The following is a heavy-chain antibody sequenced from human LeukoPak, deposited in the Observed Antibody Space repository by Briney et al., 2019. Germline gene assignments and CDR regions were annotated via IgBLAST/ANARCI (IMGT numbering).Heavy chain of an antibody. V-gene: IGHV3-23*01. CDR2: IGGRDDRT. D-gene: IGHD3-3*01. CDR1: GFTFTGHT. CDR3: AKDPNPFYDFWSGYK. J-gene: IGHJ4*02. Sequence: GGSLTLSCAASGFTFTGHTMTWPRQAPGKGLEWVSIIGGRDDRTYYAGSVQGRFTISRDNSKNILYLQMNSLRAEDTAVYYCAKDPNPFYDFWSGYKWGQGTLVTVSS.